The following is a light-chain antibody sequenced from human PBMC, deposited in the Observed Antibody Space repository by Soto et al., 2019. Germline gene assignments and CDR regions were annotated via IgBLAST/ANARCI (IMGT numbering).Light chain of an antibody. J-gene: IGKJ1*01. V-gene: IGKV1-9*01. Sequence: DIQLTQSPSFLSAFVGDRVTITCRASQGISSYLAWYQQRPGRAPRFLIHAATTLQSGVPSRFSVSGSGTGFTLTISSLQPEDYATYYCQQRNTVPRTFGQANKVEI. CDR1: QGISSY. CDR2: AAT. CDR3: QQRNTVPRT.